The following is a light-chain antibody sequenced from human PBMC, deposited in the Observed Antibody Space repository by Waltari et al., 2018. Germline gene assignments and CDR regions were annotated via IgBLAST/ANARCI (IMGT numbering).Light chain of an antibody. CDR1: YSNIGNNP. CDR2: STS. V-gene: IGLV1-44*01. J-gene: IGLJ1*01. Sequence: QSVLTQPPSASGTPGQRVTISCSGSYSNIGNNPVNWYQQLPGTAPKLLIHSTSQRPSGVPDRCPGSKSGTSVSLAIGGRQSDDEADYYCATWDGSLEGYVFGTGTKVSVL. CDR3: ATWDGSLEGYV.